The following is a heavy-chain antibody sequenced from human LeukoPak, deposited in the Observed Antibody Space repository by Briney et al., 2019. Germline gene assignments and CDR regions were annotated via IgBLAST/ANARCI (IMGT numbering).Heavy chain of an antibody. CDR2: ISVTGRWT. V-gene: IGHV3-23*01. D-gene: IGHD1-26*01. Sequence: PGGSLRLSCAVSGFTFSTYGMSWVRQTPGKGLEWVSAISVTGRWTYYADSVKGRFTISRDNSKNTLYLQMNSLRAEDTGVYYCAREGVVGATANHYDYWGQGSLVTVSS. CDR3: AREGVVGATANHYDY. CDR1: GFTFSTYG. J-gene: IGHJ4*02.